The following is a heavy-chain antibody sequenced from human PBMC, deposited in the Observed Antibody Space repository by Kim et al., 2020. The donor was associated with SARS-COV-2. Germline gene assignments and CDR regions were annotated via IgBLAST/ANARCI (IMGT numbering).Heavy chain of an antibody. Sequence: ASVEVSCKASGYTFTSYGISWVRQAPGQGLEWMGWISAYNGNTNYAQKLQGRVTMTTDTSTSTAYMELRSLRSDDTAVYYCARDLPCGGDCYIIYKTKAIDYWGQGTLVTVSS. CDR3: ARDLPCGGDCYIIYKTKAIDY. V-gene: IGHV1-18*01. D-gene: IGHD2-21*02. J-gene: IGHJ4*02. CDR2: ISAYNGNT. CDR1: GYTFTSYG.